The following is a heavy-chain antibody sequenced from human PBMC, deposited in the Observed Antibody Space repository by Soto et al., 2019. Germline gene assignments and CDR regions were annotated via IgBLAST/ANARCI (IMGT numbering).Heavy chain of an antibody. V-gene: IGHV4-38-2*01. CDR2: MYHSGIT. Sequence: PSETLSLTCAVSGYSIRRGYFWGWIRQPPGKGLEWIGSMYHSGITYYNLSLKSRVTISVDTSKNQLCLKLSSATAADTAVYYCARSMYSTSAQLYYGMDVWGQGTTVTVSS. D-gene: IGHD6-6*01. CDR3: ARSMYSTSAQLYYGMDV. CDR1: GYSIRRGYF. J-gene: IGHJ6*02.